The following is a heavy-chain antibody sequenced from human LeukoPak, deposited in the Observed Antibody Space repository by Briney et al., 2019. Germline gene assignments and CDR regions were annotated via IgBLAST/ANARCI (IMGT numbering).Heavy chain of an antibody. V-gene: IGHV3-30-3*01. J-gene: IGHJ4*02. D-gene: IGHD2-2*01. CDR3: ARRGCGSTTCSIDY. CDR1: GFTFSSYA. CDR2: ISYDGSNE. Sequence: GGSLRLSCAASGFTFSSYALHWVRQAPGKGLEWVAIISYDGSNEYYADSVKGRFTISRDSSKNTLYLQMNSLRAEDTAVYYCARRGCGSTTCSIDYWGQGTLVTVSS.